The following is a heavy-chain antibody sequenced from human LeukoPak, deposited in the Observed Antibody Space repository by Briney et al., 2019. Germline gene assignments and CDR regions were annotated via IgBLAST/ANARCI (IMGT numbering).Heavy chain of an antibody. J-gene: IGHJ4*02. CDR1: GFTFSNSV. CDR3: AKHGYCSGISCFFDF. CDR2: ISGSGGDT. Sequence: PGGSLRLSCAASGFTFSNSVMNWVRQAPGKGLEWVSSISGSGGDTYYADSVKGRFTISRDSSKNTLYLQMNSLRAEDTALYYCAKHGYCSGISCFFDFWGQGTLVTVSS. D-gene: IGHD2-2*03. V-gene: IGHV3-23*01.